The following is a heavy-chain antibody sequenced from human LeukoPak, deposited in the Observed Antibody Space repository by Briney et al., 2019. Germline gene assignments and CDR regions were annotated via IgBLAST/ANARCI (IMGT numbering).Heavy chain of an antibody. D-gene: IGHD7-27*01. CDR1: GGSITSSSYY. V-gene: IGHV4-39*07. J-gene: IGHJ3*02. Sequence: NPSETLSLTCTVSGGSITSSSYYWVWIRQPPGKGLEWIGSIYYSGSTYYNPSLKSRVTISVDTSKNQFSLKLSSVTAADTAVYYCAREPRLTGNAFDIWGQGTMVTVSS. CDR2: IYYSGST. CDR3: AREPRLTGNAFDI.